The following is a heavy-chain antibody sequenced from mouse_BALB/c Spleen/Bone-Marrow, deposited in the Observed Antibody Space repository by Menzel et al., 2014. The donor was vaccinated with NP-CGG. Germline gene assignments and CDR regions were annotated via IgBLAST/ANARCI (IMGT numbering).Heavy chain of an antibody. D-gene: IGHD2-2*01. CDR3: ARWGYYYAMDY. CDR2: ISSGSSNI. J-gene: IGHJ4*01. Sequence: EVQLQQSGGGLVQPGGSRKLSCAASGFTFSSFGMHWVRQAPEKGLEWVAYISSGSSNINYADTVKGRFTISRDNPKNTLFLQMTSLRSEDTAMYYCARWGYYYAMDYWGQGTSGTVSS. V-gene: IGHV5-17*02. CDR1: GFTFSSFG.